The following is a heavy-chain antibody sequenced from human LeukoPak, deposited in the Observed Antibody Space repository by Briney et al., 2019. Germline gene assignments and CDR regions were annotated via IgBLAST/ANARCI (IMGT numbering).Heavy chain of an antibody. V-gene: IGHV4-59*01. J-gene: IGHJ4*02. CDR2: IYYSGST. D-gene: IGHD2-15*01. CDR3: ARAPGSGRDC. Sequence: SETLSLTCTVSGGSISSYYWSWTRQPPGKGLEWIGYIYYSGSTNYNPSLKSRVTISVDTSKNQFSLKLNSVTAADTAVYYCARAPGSGRDCWGQGTLVTVSS. CDR1: GGSISSYY.